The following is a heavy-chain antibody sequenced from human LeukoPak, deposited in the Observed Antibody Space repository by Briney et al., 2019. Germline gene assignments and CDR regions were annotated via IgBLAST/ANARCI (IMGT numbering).Heavy chain of an antibody. CDR1: GGSFSGYY. D-gene: IGHD1-26*01. V-gene: IGHV4-34*01. J-gene: IGHJ4*02. CDR3: ARGGDSGSYLD. Sequence: SETLSLTCAVYGGSFSGYYWSWIRQPPGKGLEWIGEINHSGSTNYNPSLKSRATISVDTSKNQFSLKLSSVTAADTDVYYCARGGDSGSYLDWGQGTLVTVSS. CDR2: INHSGST.